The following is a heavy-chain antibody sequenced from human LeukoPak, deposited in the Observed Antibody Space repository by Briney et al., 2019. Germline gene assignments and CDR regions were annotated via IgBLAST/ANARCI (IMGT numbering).Heavy chain of an antibody. D-gene: IGHD3-22*01. Sequence: SETLSLTCTVSGGSISSYYWSWIRQPAGKGLEWIGYIYYSGSTYYNPSLKSRVTISVDTSKNQFSLKLSSVTAADTAVYYCAGRTSFYDSSGYYYGADYWGQGTLVTVSS. CDR2: IYYSGST. J-gene: IGHJ4*02. CDR1: GGSISSYY. V-gene: IGHV4-59*06. CDR3: AGRTSFYDSSGYYYGADY.